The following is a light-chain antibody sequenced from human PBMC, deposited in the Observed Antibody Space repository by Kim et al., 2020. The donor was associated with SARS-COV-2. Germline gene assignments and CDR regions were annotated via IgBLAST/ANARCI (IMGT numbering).Light chain of an antibody. CDR1: QSISTY. V-gene: IGKV1-39*01. J-gene: IGKJ1*01. CDR2: AAS. Sequence: DIQMTQSPSSLSASVGDRVTITCRASQSISTYLNWYQQKPGKAPNLLIYAASSLQGGVPSRFSGSGSGTDFTLTISSLQPEDFATYYCQKSYSGHWTFGQGTKVDIK. CDR3: QKSYSGHWT.